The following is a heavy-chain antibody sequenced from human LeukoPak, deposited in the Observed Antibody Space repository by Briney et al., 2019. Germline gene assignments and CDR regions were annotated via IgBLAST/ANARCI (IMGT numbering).Heavy chain of an antibody. CDR1: GYSISSAYY. CDR2: IDHTGSA. V-gene: IGHV4-38-2*02. J-gene: IGHJ4*02. D-gene: IGHD2/OR15-2a*01. CDR3: ARDPCERVSFLFDD. Sequence: SETLSLTCTVSGYSISSAYYWGWIRQPPGKGLEWIGSIDHTGSAYYNPSLKSRVTISVDTSKNQFSLNLNSVTAADTAVYYCARDPCERVSFLFDDWGQGTLVTVSS.